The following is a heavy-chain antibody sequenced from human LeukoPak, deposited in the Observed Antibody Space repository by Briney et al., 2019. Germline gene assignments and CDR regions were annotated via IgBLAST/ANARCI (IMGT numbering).Heavy chain of an antibody. D-gene: IGHD3-10*01. V-gene: IGHV1-46*01. J-gene: IGHJ4*02. Sequence: EASVKVSCKASGYTFTSYYMHWVRQAPGQGLEWMGIINPSGGSTSYAQKFQGRVTMTRDTSTSTVYMELSSLRSEDTAVYYCARGGLLWFGESDFDYWGQGTLVTVSS. CDR1: GYTFTSYY. CDR3: ARGGLLWFGESDFDY. CDR2: INPSGGST.